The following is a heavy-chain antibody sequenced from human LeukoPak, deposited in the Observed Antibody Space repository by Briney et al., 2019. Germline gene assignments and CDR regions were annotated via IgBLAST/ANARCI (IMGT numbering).Heavy chain of an antibody. V-gene: IGHV3-48*03. CDR2: ISGSGTII. D-gene: IGHD4-17*01. CDR1: GFTFSSYE. J-gene: IGHJ3*02. CDR3: SRDQMTTVSASFDI. Sequence: PGGSLRLSCAASGFTFSSYEMNWVRQAPGKGLEWISYISGSGTIIYYADSVKGRFTISRDNAKNSLYLQMNSLRTEDTAIYFFSRDQMTTVSASFDIWGQGTMVTVSS.